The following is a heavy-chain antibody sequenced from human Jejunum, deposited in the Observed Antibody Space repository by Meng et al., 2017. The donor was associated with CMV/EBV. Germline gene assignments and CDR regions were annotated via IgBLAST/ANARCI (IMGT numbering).Heavy chain of an antibody. J-gene: IGHJ5*02. CDR1: SFTFSSFS. D-gene: IGHD5-12*01. CDR3: ARGDNGFFEDLDH. CDR2: ISYDGYDE. Sequence: SSFTFSSFSMHWVRQAPGKGLEWVAQISYDGYDEDYVESVKGRFAISRDNSKYTLYLQLDSLRPEDTALYYRARGDNGFFEDLDHWGQGTLVTVSS. V-gene: IGHV3-30*09.